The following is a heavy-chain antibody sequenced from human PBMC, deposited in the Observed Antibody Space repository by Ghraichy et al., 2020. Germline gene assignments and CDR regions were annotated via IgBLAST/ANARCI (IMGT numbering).Heavy chain of an antibody. CDR3: AKDVGYYDSSGYSSDY. J-gene: IGHJ4*02. CDR2: ISYDGSNK. Sequence: GGSLRLSCAASGFTFSSYGMHWVRQAPGKGLEWVAVISYDGSNKYYADSVKGRFTISRDNSKNTLYLQMNSLRAEDTAVYYCAKDVGYYDSSGYSSDYWGQGTLVTVSS. D-gene: IGHD3-22*01. CDR1: GFTFSSYG. V-gene: IGHV3-30*18.